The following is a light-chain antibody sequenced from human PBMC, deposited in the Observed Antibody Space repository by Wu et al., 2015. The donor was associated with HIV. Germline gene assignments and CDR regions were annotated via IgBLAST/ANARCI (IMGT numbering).Light chain of an antibody. CDR1: QSISNW. V-gene: IGKV1-5*03. CDR3: QQYNSDSWT. CDR2: KAS. Sequence: ASVGDGVTITCRASQSISNWFGLVSSRKPGKAPKLLIYKASSLESGVPSRFSGSGSGTEFTLTISSLQPDDFANYYCQQYNSDSWTFGQGTKLEVK. J-gene: IGKJ1*01.